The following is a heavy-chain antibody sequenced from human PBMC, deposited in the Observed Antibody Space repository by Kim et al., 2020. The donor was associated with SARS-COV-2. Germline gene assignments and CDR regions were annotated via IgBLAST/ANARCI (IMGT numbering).Heavy chain of an antibody. CDR2: IYYSGST. V-gene: IGHV4-31*03. J-gene: IGHJ6*02. Sequence: SETLSLTCTVSGGSISSGGYYWSWIRQHPGKGLEWIGYIYYSGSTYYNPSLKSRVTISVDTSKNQFSLKLSSVTAADTAVYYCARGGDGDYSHGMDVWGQGTTVTVSS. CDR1: GGSISSGGYY. D-gene: IGHD4-17*01. CDR3: ARGGDGDYSHGMDV.